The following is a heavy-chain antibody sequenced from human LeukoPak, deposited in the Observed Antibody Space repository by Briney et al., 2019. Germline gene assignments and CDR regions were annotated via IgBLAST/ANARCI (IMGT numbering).Heavy chain of an antibody. CDR3: AKDRGVFGVAYSLDY. V-gene: IGHV3-48*04. Sequence: GGSLRLSCAASGFTFSDYAMNWVRQAPGKGLEWVSYISTSSTTIYYADSVKGRFTISRDNARNSLYLQMNSLRAEDTAVYYCAKDRGVFGVAYSLDYWGQGSLVTVSS. D-gene: IGHD3-3*01. CDR1: GFTFSDYA. CDR2: ISTSSTTI. J-gene: IGHJ4*02.